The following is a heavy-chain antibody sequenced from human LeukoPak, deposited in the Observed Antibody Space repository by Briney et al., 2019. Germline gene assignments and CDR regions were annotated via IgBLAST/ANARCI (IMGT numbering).Heavy chain of an antibody. D-gene: IGHD1-26*01. J-gene: IGHJ3*02. Sequence: SETLSLTCSVSGGSISAFYWNWIRQPPGRGLEWIGYIYRSGSTDYNPSLKSRVTISLDTSKNQFSLKLSSVTAADTAVYYCARHDPIVGTPDAFDIWGQGTMVIVSS. V-gene: IGHV4-59*08. CDR1: GGSISAFY. CDR3: ARHDPIVGTPDAFDI. CDR2: IYRSGST.